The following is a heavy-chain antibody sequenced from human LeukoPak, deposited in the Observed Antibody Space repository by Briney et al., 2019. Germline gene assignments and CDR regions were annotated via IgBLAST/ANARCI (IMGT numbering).Heavy chain of an antibody. V-gene: IGHV4-59*01. D-gene: IGHD3-9*01. CDR2: IYYSGST. J-gene: IGHJ4*02. Sequence: PSETLSLTCTVSGGSISSYYWSWIRQPPGKGLEWIGYIYYSGSTNYNPSLKSRVTISVDTSKNQFSLKLSSVIAADTAVYYCAREADILTAYGYWGQGTLVTVSS. CDR3: AREADILTAYGY. CDR1: GGSISSYY.